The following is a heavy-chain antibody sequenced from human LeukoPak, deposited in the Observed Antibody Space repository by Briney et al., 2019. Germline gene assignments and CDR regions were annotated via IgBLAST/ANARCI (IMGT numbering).Heavy chain of an antibody. CDR2: INHSGST. CDR1: GGSISSYY. J-gene: IGHJ4*02. CDR3: ARGRHRYCTNGVCPHPTLGY. V-gene: IGHV4-34*01. D-gene: IGHD2-8*01. Sequence: SETLSLTCTVSGGSISSYYWSWIRQPPGKGLEWIGEINHSGSTNYNPSLKSRVTISVDTSKNQFSLKLSSVTAADTAVYYCARGRHRYCTNGVCPHPTLGYWGQGTLVTVSS.